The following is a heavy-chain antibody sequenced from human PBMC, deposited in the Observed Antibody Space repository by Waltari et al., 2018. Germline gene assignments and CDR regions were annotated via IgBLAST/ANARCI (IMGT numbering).Heavy chain of an antibody. Sequence: QVQLVQSGAEVKKPGASVKVSCKASGYTFTSYGISWVRQAPGQGLEWMGWISAYNGNTNYAQKLPGRVTMTTDTSTSTAYMELRSLRSDDTAVYYCARDQGPLRWNYLDYYDYGMDVWGQGTTVTVSS. D-gene: IGHD1-7*01. CDR3: ARDQGPLRWNYLDYYDYGMDV. CDR2: ISAYNGNT. CDR1: GYTFTSYG. V-gene: IGHV1-18*01. J-gene: IGHJ6*02.